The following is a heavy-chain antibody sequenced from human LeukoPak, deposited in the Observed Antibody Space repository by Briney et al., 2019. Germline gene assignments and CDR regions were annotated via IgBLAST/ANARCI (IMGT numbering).Heavy chain of an antibody. CDR1: GFTFRSYA. CDR3: AKDPYSNKDAFDI. J-gene: IGHJ3*02. D-gene: IGHD6-13*01. V-gene: IGHV3-23*01. CDR2: ISGSGGST. Sequence: PGGSLRLSCAASGFTFRSYAMSWVRQAPGKGLEGVSSISGSGGSTYYADPVKGRFTISRDNSKNPLYLQMDSLRAEDTAVYYCAKDPYSNKDAFDIWGQGTMVTV.